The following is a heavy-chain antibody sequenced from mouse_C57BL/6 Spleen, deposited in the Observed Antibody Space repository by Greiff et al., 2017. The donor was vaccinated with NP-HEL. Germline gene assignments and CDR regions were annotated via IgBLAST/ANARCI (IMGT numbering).Heavy chain of an antibody. CDR1: GYAFSSYW. CDR2: IYPGDGDT. Sequence: QVQLKESGAELVKPGASVKISCKASGYAFSSYWMNWVKQRPGKGLEWIGQIYPGDGDTNYNGKFKGKATLTADKSSSTAYMQLSSLTSEDSAVYFCARRGDYYGSSYADYWGQGTTLTVSS. J-gene: IGHJ2*01. D-gene: IGHD1-1*01. CDR3: ARRGDYYGSSYADY. V-gene: IGHV1-80*01.